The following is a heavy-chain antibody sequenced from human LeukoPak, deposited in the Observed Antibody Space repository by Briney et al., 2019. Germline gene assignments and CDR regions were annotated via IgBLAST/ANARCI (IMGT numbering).Heavy chain of an antibody. D-gene: IGHD3-3*01. CDR1: GFTFSSYS. J-gene: IGHJ4*02. CDR2: ISSSSSTI. Sequence: QPGGSLRLSCSASGFTFSSYSMNWVRQAPGKGLEWVSYISSSSSTIYYADSVKGRFTISRDNAKNSLYLQMNSLRAEDTAVYYCARVSDFWSGYTHDYWGQGTLVTVSS. V-gene: IGHV3-48*01. CDR3: ARVSDFWSGYTHDY.